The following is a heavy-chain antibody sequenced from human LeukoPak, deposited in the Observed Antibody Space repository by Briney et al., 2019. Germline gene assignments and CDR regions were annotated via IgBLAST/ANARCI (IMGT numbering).Heavy chain of an antibody. CDR2: ISGSGGST. CDR3: AKDSGYSYGYEYFQH. J-gene: IGHJ1*01. D-gene: IGHD5-18*01. V-gene: IGHV3-23*01. Sequence: GGSLRLSCAASGFTFSSYAMSWVRQAPGKGLEWVSAISGSGGSTYYADSVKGRFTISRDNSKNTLYLQMNSLRAEDTAVYYCAKDSGYSYGYEYFQHWGQGTLVTVSS. CDR1: GFTFSSYA.